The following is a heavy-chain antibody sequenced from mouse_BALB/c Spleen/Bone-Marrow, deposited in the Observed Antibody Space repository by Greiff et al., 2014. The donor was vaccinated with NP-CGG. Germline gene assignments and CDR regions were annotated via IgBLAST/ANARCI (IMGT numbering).Heavy chain of an antibody. CDR2: INPGSGGA. CDR3: ARFGRYYFDY. J-gene: IGHJ2*01. CDR1: GYAFTNYL. V-gene: IGHV1-54*01. Sequence: VQLQQSGAELVRPGTAVNVSCKASGYAFTNYLIEWVKQRPGQGLEWIGVINPGSGGANYNEKFKGKATLTADKSSRTAYMQLSSLTSDDSAVYFCARFGRYYFDYWGQGTTLTVSS.